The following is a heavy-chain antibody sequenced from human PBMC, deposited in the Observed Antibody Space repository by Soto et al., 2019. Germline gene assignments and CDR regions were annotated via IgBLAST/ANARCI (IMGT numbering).Heavy chain of an antibody. D-gene: IGHD2-21*01. V-gene: IGHV3-11*01. CDR3: ARGHSIFYGMDV. CDR2: ISSSGTTI. Sequence: QVQLVESGGGLVKPGGSLRLSCAASGFTFSDYYMNWIRQAPGKGLEWVSYISSSGTTIYYTDSVKGRFTISRDNAKNSLFLQMNSLRAEDTALYYCARGHSIFYGMDVWGQGTTVTVSS. J-gene: IGHJ6*02. CDR1: GFTFSDYY.